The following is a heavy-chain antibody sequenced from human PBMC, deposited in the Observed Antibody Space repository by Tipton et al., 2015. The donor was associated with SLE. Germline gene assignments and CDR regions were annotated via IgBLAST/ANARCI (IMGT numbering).Heavy chain of an antibody. Sequence: LRLSCTVSGGSISSYYWSWIRQPPGKGLEWIGSIYYSGSTYYNPSLKSRVTISVDTSKNQFSLKLSSVTAADTAVYYCASSEGPVAFDIWGQGTMVTVSS. J-gene: IGHJ3*02. CDR1: GGSISSYY. CDR3: ASSEGPVAFDI. CDR2: IYYSGST. V-gene: IGHV4-39*01.